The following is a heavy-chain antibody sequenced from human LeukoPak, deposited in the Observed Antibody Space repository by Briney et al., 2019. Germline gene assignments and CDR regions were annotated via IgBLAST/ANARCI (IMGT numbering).Heavy chain of an antibody. CDR2: IIPVLGVS. D-gene: IGHD3-16*02. V-gene: IGHV1-69*04. J-gene: IGHJ3*02. CDR1: GGSFSSYV. CDR3: TREGVYAPDPSSYHRYAFDI. Sequence: SVKVSCKASGGSFSSYVITWVRQAPGHGLEWMGRIIPVLGVSNFAQKFQGRVNIDADKSTNTAHKELSRLEPGDTAVYYCTREGVYAPDPSSYHRYAFDIWGQGTVVIVSS.